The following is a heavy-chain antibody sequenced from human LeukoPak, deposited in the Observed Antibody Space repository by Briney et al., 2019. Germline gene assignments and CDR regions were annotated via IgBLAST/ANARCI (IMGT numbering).Heavy chain of an antibody. D-gene: IGHD3-22*01. CDR2: IFHSGRT. CDR1: GGSISSSSSY. Sequence: SATLSLTCNVSGGSISSSSSYWGWIRPPPGKGLKWIGHIFHSGRTSYHQSLRSRATISVATSKNQFSLQLSSVTAADTAVYYCARVARYYYDSSGYLTYNWFDPWGQGTLVTVSS. V-gene: IGHV4-39*07. J-gene: IGHJ5*02. CDR3: ARVARYYYDSSGYLTYNWFDP.